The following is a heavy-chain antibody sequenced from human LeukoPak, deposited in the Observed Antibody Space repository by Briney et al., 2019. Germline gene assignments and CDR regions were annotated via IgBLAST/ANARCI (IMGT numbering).Heavy chain of an antibody. CDR3: ARVAYKRP. CDR1: RVTFGTSW. J-gene: IGHJ5*02. D-gene: IGHD1-14*01. V-gene: IGHV3-74*01. CDR2: SDGSTS. Sequence: PGGSLRLSCAASRVTFGTSWTHWVRQAPGQGLIWVSRSDGSTSTYADSVKGRFSVSMDNAQNTLYLQMNSLRAEDTAVYYCARVAYKRPWGQGTLVTVSS.